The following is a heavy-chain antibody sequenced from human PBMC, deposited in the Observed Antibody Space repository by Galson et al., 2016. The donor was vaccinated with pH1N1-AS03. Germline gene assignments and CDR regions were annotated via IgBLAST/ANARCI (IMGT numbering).Heavy chain of an antibody. CDR2: IYHSGSA. V-gene: IGHV4-38-2*02. Sequence: LTCSVSGFSISSGHYWGWIRQPPGKGPEWIGNIYHSGSAYYNPSLKSRVTMSVDTSTNQFSLKLASLTSADSAVYFCARGGYYWGSGFFDFWGQGTLVSVSS. CDR1: GFSISSGHY. CDR3: ARGGYYWGSGFFDF. D-gene: IGHD1-26*01. J-gene: IGHJ4*02.